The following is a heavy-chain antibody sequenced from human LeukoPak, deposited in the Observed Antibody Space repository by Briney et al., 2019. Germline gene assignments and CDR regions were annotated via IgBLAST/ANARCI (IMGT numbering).Heavy chain of an antibody. V-gene: IGHV3-9*01. CDR1: GFTFDDYA. J-gene: IGHJ3*02. Sequence: GRSLRLSCAASGFTFDDYAMHWVRQAPGKGLEWVSGISWNSGSIGYADSVKGRFTISRDNAKNSLYLQMNSLRAEDTAVYYCAGYDSSGTDAFDIWGQGTMVTVSS. CDR2: ISWNSGSI. CDR3: AGYDSSGTDAFDI. D-gene: IGHD3-22*01.